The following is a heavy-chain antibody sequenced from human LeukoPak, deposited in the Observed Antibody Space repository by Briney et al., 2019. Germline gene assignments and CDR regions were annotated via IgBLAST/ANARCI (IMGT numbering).Heavy chain of an antibody. CDR3: ARDMTLGFCSGGDCYSGDY. Sequence: GASVKVSCKASGYTFTNYGITWVRQAPGQGLEWMGWISTYNGNRNFAQDFQGRVTMTTDTSTSTAYMELRSLRSDDTAVYYCARDMTLGFCSGGDCYSGDYWGQGTLVTVSS. V-gene: IGHV1-18*01. J-gene: IGHJ4*02. D-gene: IGHD2-15*01. CDR1: GYTFTNYG. CDR2: ISTYNGNR.